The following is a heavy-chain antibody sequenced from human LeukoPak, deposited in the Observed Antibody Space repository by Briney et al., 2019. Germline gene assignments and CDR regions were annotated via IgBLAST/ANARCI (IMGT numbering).Heavy chain of an antibody. J-gene: IGHJ5*02. D-gene: IGHD2-2*01. CDR3: ASGGYCGSTDCYPNWFDP. V-gene: IGHV4-59*01. Sequence: PSETLSLTCTVPGGSISSYHWSWIRQPPGKGLEWIGYMSYSGSTNYNPSLKSRVTISIDTSKNQFSLKLSSVTAADTAVYYCASGGYCGSTDCYPNWFDPWGQGTLVTVSS. CDR2: MSYSGST. CDR1: GGSISSYH.